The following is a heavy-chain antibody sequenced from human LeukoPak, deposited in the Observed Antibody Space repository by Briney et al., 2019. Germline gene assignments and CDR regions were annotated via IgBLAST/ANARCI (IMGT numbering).Heavy chain of an antibody. CDR3: AKDIAAAGTPLWYFDL. CDR2: ISYDGSNK. CDR1: GFTFSSYG. V-gene: IGHV3-30*18. D-gene: IGHD6-13*01. Sequence: GGSLRLSCAASGFTFSSYGMHWVRQAPGKGLEWVAVISYDGSNKYYADSVKGRFTISRDNSKNTLYLQMNSLRAEDTAVYYCAKDIAAAGTPLWYFDLWGRGTLVTVSS. J-gene: IGHJ2*01.